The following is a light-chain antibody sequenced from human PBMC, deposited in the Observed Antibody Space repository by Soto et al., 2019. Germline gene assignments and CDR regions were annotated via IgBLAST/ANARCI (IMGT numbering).Light chain of an antibody. CDR1: SGSIASNY. J-gene: IGLJ2*01. V-gene: IGLV6-57*04. Sequence: NFMLTQPHSVSESPGKTVTISCTRSSGSIASNYVQWYQQRPGSAPTTVIYEDNQRPSGVPDGCSGSIDSSSNSASLTISGQKIGNEGDYYFQSFESSIPVVFGVGTEVT. CDR2: EDN. CDR3: QSFESSIPVV.